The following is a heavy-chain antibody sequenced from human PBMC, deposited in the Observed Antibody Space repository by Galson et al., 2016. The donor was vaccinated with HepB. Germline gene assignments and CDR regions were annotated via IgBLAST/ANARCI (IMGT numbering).Heavy chain of an antibody. Sequence: SETLSLTCTVSGGSISSSSYYWGWIRQPPGKGPEWIGNIYHSGSTYYNPSLKSRVTISVDASNNQFSLKLTSVTAADTAVYYCARAWQLLTKFDSWGQGTLVTVSS. D-gene: IGHD6-6*01. CDR1: GGSISSSSYY. V-gene: IGHV4-39*02. J-gene: IGHJ4*02. CDR3: ARAWQLLTKFDS. CDR2: IYHSGST.